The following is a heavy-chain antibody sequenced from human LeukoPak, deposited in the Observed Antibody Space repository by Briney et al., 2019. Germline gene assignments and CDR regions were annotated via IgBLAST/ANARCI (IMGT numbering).Heavy chain of an antibody. Sequence: GGSLRLSCAASGFTFSSYSMNWVRQAPGKGLEWVAFIRYDGSNKYYADSVKGRFTISRDNSKNTLYLQMNSLRAEDTAVYYCAKDPYSSSPTTFDYWGQGTLVTVSS. V-gene: IGHV3-30*02. CDR3: AKDPYSSSPTTFDY. J-gene: IGHJ4*02. CDR2: IRYDGSNK. CDR1: GFTFSSYS. D-gene: IGHD6-6*01.